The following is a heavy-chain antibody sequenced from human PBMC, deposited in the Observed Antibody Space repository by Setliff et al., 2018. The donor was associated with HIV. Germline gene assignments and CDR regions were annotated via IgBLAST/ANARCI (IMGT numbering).Heavy chain of an antibody. D-gene: IGHD1-1*01. CDR3: ARSPGMFDY. J-gene: IGHJ4*02. CDR1: EVIVSNNY. CDR2: IYSGGST. Sequence: RLSCAVSEVIVSNNYMSWVRQAPGKGLEWVSVIYSGGSTDHADSVKGRFTISRDNSKNTVYLQMTSLRAEDTAVYYCARSPGMFDYWAREHRSPSPQ. V-gene: IGHV3-53*01.